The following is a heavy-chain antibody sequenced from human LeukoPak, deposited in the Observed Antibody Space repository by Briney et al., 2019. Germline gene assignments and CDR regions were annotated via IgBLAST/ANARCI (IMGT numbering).Heavy chain of an antibody. V-gene: IGHV4-4*07. D-gene: IGHD3-10*02. J-gene: IGHJ5*02. CDR2: IYTSGST. Sequence: PSETLSLTCTVSGGSISSYYWSWIRQPAGRGLEWIGRIYTSGSTNYNPSLKSRVTMSVDTSKNQFSLKLSSVTAADTAVYYCARGFFVRENPGSWFDPWGQGTLVTVSP. CDR3: ARGFFVRENPGSWFDP. CDR1: GGSISSYY.